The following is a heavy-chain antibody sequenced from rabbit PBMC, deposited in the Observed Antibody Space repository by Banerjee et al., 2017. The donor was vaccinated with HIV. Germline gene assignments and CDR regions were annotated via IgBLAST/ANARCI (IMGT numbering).Heavy chain of an antibody. D-gene: IGHD4-1*01. CDR3: ARDLAGVIGWNFGL. Sequence: QSLEESGGDLVKPGASLTLTCTTSGFSFSSNAMCWVRQAPGKGLELIACIATNSGSTWYASWAKGRFTISKTSSTTVTLQMTSLTAADTATYFCARDLAGVIGWNFGLRGQGTLVTVS. CDR1: GFSFSSNA. V-gene: IGHV1S40*01. CDR2: IATNSGST. J-gene: IGHJ3*01.